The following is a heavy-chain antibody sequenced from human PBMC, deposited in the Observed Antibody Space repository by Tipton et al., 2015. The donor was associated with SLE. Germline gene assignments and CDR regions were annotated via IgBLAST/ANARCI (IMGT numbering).Heavy chain of an antibody. CDR2: IRYDGSDT. J-gene: IGHJ4*02. CDR3: ARDGGGDGYFDY. CDR1: GFTFSSYG. Sequence: QLVQSGGGVVQPGGSLRLSCAASGFTFSSYGMHWVRQAPGKGLEWVAFIRYDGSDTYYADSVKGRFTISRDNSKNTLYLQMNSLRAEDTAVYYCARDGGGDGYFDYCGQGTLVTVSS. D-gene: IGHD2-21*02. V-gene: IGHV3-30*02.